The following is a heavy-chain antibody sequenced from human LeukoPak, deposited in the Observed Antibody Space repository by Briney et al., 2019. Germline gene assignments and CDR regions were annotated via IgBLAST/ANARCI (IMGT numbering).Heavy chain of an antibody. D-gene: IGHD3-3*01. CDR3: ARGQYYDFWSGFFDY. Sequence: ASVKVSCKASGYTFTSYGISWVRQAPGQGLEWMGWNSAYNGNTNYAQKFQGRVTMTTDTSTSTAYMELSRLRSDDTAVYYCARGQYYDFWSGFFDYWGQGTLVTVSS. CDR2: NSAYNGNT. J-gene: IGHJ4*02. CDR1: GYTFTSYG. V-gene: IGHV1-18*01.